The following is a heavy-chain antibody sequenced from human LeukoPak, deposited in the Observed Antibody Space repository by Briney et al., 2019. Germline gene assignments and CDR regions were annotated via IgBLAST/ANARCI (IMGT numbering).Heavy chain of an antibody. CDR2: IYYSGST. J-gene: IGHJ4*02. V-gene: IGHV4-59*08. CDR3: ARMYSGIAVNYYFDY. D-gene: IGHD6-13*01. CDR1: GGSISSYY. Sequence: SETLSLTCTVPGGSISSYYWSWIRQPPGKGLEWIGYIYYSGSTNYNPSLKSRVTISVDTSKNQFSLKLSSVTAADTAVYYCARMYSGIAVNYYFDYWGQGTLVTVSS.